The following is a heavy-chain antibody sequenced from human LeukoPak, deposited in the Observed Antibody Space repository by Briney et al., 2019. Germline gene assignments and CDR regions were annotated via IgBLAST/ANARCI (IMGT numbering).Heavy chain of an antibody. V-gene: IGHV3-23*01. CDR2: ISDSGGST. Sequence: GGSLRLSCAASGFTFNYYAMSWVPQAPGKGLEWVSGISDSGGSTYYTDSVKGRFTISRDNSKNTVYLQMNNLRAEDTAVYFCARHDSFIPYWGQGSLVTVSS. CDR3: ARHDSFIPY. J-gene: IGHJ4*02. CDR1: GFTFNYYA. D-gene: IGHD5-18*01.